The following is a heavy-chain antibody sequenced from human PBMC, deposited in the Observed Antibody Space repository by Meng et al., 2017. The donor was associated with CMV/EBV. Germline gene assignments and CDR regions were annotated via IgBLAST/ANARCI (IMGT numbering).Heavy chain of an antibody. CDR3: AKDSNFWSGYEPVY. CDR2: ISGSGGST. J-gene: IGHJ4*02. Sequence: FGFTFSSYAMSWVRQAPGKGLEGVSAISGSGGSTYYADSVKGRFTISRDNSKNTLYLQMNGLRAEDTAVYYCAKDSNFWSGYEPVYWGQGTLVTVSS. CDR1: GFTFSSYA. V-gene: IGHV3-23*01. D-gene: IGHD3-3*01.